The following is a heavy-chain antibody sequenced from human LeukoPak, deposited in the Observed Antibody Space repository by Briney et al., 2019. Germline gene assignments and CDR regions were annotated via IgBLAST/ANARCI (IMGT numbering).Heavy chain of an antibody. CDR1: GFTFSSYS. V-gene: IGHV3-21*01. CDR2: ISSSSSYI. Sequence: GGSLRLSCAASGFTFSSYSMNWVRQAPGKGLEWVSSISSSSSYIYYADSVKGRFTISRDNSKSSLYMQMNSLRAEDTAVYYCARLSLWELLDRDYWGQGTLVTVSS. J-gene: IGHJ4*02. CDR3: ARLSLWELLDRDY. D-gene: IGHD1-26*01.